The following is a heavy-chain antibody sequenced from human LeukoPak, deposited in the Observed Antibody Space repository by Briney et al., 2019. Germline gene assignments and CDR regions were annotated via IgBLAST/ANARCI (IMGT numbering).Heavy chain of an antibody. CDR2: IYYSGTT. Sequence: SQTLSLTCTVSGGSISSGSYYWSWIRQHPGKGLEWIGYIYYSGTTYYNPSLKSRVTISVDTSKNQFSLKLSSVTAADTAVYYCVRDRISGTAGWFDPWGQGTLVTVSS. D-gene: IGHD1-20*01. V-gene: IGHV4-31*03. CDR3: VRDRISGTAGWFDP. J-gene: IGHJ5*02. CDR1: GGSISSGSYY.